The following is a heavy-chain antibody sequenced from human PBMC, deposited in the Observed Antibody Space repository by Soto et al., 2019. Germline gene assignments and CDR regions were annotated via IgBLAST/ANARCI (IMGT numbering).Heavy chain of an antibody. CDR1: GFTFSSYA. J-gene: IGHJ4*02. V-gene: IGHV3-30-3*01. CDR3: ARLAVAGTGEFDY. Sequence: GGSLRLSCAASGFTFSSYAMHWVRQAPGKGLEWVAVISYDGSNKYYADSVKGRFTIPRDNSKNTLYLQMNGLRAEDTAVYYWARLAVAGTGEFDYWGQGTLVTVSS. D-gene: IGHD6-19*01. CDR2: ISYDGSNK.